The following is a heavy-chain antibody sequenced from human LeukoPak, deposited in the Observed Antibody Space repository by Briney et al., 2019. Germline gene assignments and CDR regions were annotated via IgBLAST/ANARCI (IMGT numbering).Heavy chain of an antibody. CDR1: GYTFTGYY. D-gene: IGHD3-9*01. V-gene: IGHV1-2*02. Sequence: ASVKVSCKASGYTFTGYYMHWVRQAPGQGLEWMGWINPNSGGTNYAQKFQGRVTMTRDTSISTAYMELSRLRSDDTAVYCCARGDRLTGYYYYYYMDVWGKGTTVTVSS. CDR3: ARGDRLTGYYYYYYMDV. J-gene: IGHJ6*03. CDR2: INPNSGGT.